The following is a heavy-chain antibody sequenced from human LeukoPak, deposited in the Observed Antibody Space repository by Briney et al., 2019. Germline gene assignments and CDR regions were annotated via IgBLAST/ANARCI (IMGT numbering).Heavy chain of an antibody. CDR1: GFTFSSYA. Sequence: TGGSLRLSCAASGFTFSSYAMSWVRQAPGKGLEWVSAISGSGGSTYYADSVKGRFTISRDNSKNTLYLQMNSLRAEDTAVYYCVKVSWYYYGSGSYSWFDPWGQGTLVTVSS. V-gene: IGHV3-23*01. J-gene: IGHJ5*02. CDR2: ISGSGGST. D-gene: IGHD3-10*01. CDR3: VKVSWYYYGSGSYSWFDP.